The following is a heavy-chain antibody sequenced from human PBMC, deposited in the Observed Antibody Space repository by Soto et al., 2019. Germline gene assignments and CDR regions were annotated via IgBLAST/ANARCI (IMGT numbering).Heavy chain of an antibody. Sequence: SETLSLTCTVSGGSICSGGYYWSWIRQHPGKGLEWIGYIYYSGSTYYNPSLKSRVTISVDTSKNQFSLKLSSVTAADTAVYYCARGEKGITIFGVVSPYGMDVWGQGTTVTVSS. CDR1: GGSICSGGYY. V-gene: IGHV4-31*03. D-gene: IGHD3-3*01. CDR2: IYYSGST. J-gene: IGHJ6*02. CDR3: ARGEKGITIFGVVSPYGMDV.